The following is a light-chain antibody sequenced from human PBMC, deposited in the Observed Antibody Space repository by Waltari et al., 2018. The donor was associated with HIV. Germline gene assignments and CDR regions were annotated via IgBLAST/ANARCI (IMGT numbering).Light chain of an antibody. Sequence: QSVLTQPPSASGTPGQRVTISCSGSSSNIGINTVNWYQHLPGTAPKLLIYSSNQRPAGVPARFSASKSGTSASLAISGLQSEDEAEYYCAVWDDSLSEYVFGPGTRVTVL. CDR3: AVWDDSLSEYV. J-gene: IGLJ1*01. CDR1: SSNIGINT. CDR2: SSN. V-gene: IGLV1-44*01.